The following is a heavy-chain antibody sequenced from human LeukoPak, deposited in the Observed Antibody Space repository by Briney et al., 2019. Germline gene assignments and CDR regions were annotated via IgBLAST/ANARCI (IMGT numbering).Heavy chain of an antibody. CDR3: ARSPALYYYFYMDV. CDR2: ISSGGNYM. D-gene: IGHD2-2*02. V-gene: IGHV3-21*01. CDR1: ESTFRNYS. J-gene: IGHJ6*03. Sequence: GGSLRLSCAASESTFRNYSMKWVRQAPGKGLEWVSSISSGGNYMFYVNSVKGRFTISRDNLKNSLFLQMNTLRAEDTAVYYCARSPALYYYFYMDVWGKGTTVTVSS.